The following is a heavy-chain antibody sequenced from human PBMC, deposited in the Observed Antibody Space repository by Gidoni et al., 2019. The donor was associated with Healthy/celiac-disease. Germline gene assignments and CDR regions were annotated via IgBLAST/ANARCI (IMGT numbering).Heavy chain of an antibody. CDR1: GYTFTSYG. CDR3: ARDQHDFWSGYSTGLDWFDP. CDR2: ISAYNGNT. V-gene: IGHV1-18*01. D-gene: IGHD3-3*01. J-gene: IGHJ5*02. Sequence: QVQLVQSGAEVKKPGASVKVSCTASGYTFTSYGISWVRQATGQGLEWMGGISAYNGNTNYAQKLQGRVTMTTDTSTSTAYMELRSLRSDDTAVYYCARDQHDFWSGYSTGLDWFDPWGQGTLVTVSS.